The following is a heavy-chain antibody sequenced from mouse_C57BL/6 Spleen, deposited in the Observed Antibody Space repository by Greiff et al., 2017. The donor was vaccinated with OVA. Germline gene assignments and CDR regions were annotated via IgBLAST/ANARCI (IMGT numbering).Heavy chain of an antibody. V-gene: IGHV1-85*01. D-gene: IGHD2-1*01. CDR3: ARIYYGNYEDRYFDV. Sequence: QVQLQQSGPELVKPGASVKLSCKASGYTFTSYDINWVKQRPGQGLEWIGWIYPRDGSTKYNEKFQGKATLTVDTSSSTAYMELHSLTSEDSAVYFCARIYYGNYEDRYFDVWGTGTTVTVSS. CDR1: GYTFTSYD. J-gene: IGHJ1*03. CDR2: IYPRDGST.